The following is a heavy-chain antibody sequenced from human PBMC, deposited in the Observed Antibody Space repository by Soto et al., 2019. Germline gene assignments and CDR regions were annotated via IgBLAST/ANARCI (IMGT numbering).Heavy chain of an antibody. Sequence: ASVKVSCKASGYTFTSYGISWVRQAPGQGLEWMGWISAYSGNTNYAQKLQGRVTMTTDTSTSTAYMELRSLRSDDTAVYYCARYTPPHYYDSSGSHPFDYWGQGTLVTVSS. D-gene: IGHD3-22*01. V-gene: IGHV1-18*01. CDR2: ISAYSGNT. CDR1: GYTFTSYG. CDR3: ARYTPPHYYDSSGSHPFDY. J-gene: IGHJ4*02.